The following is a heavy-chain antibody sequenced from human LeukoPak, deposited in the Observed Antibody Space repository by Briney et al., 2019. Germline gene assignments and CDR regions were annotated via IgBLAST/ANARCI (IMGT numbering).Heavy chain of an antibody. CDR3: ARGYSSSWYLSQNLDY. D-gene: IGHD6-13*01. Sequence: ASVKVSCKASGYTFTGYYMHWVRQSPGQGLEWMGWVNPNSGGTNYAQKFQGWVTITRDTSISTAYMELSRLRSDDTAVYYCARGYSSSWYLSQNLDYWGQGTLVTVSS. CDR2: VNPNSGGT. CDR1: GYTFTGYY. V-gene: IGHV1-2*04. J-gene: IGHJ4*02.